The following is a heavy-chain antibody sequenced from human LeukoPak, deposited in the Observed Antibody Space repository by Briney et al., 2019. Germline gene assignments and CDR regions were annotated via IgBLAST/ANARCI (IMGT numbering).Heavy chain of an antibody. D-gene: IGHD2-8*01. Sequence: ASVKVSCKASGYTFTSYYMHWVRQAPGQGLEWMGWINPNSGGTNYAQKFQGRVTMTRDTSISTAYMELSRLRSDDTAVYYCARAGGLGYCTNGVCYTPNYYYYMDVWGKGTTVTVSS. CDR2: INPNSGGT. CDR3: ARAGGLGYCTNGVCYTPNYYYYMDV. CDR1: GYTFTSYY. V-gene: IGHV1-2*02. J-gene: IGHJ6*03.